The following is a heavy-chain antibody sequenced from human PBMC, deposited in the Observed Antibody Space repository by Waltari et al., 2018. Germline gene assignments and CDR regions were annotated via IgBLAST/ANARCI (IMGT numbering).Heavy chain of an antibody. V-gene: IGHV3-33*03. CDR1: EFTFSSFG. D-gene: IGHD1-26*01. CDR2: IWSDGTIT. J-gene: IGHJ4*02. Sequence: QLVESGGGVVQPGASLRLSCIGSEFTFSSFGMHWVRQGPVGGLEWVAFIWSDGTITQYADSVKGRFLISRDNTKQLLVLQLNTLRVEDSGLYYCAKVWAGIVGATGYWGQGTLVTVSS. CDR3: AKVWAGIVGATGY.